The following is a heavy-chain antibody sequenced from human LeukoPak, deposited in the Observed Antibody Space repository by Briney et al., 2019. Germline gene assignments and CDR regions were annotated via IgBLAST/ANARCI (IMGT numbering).Heavy chain of an antibody. V-gene: IGHV3-23*01. Sequence: GGSLRLSCAASGFTFSSYAMSWVRQAPGKGLEWVSAISGSGGSTYYADSVKGRFTISRDNSKNTLYLQMNSLRAEDTAVYYCANGPSRWGATTGYYYYGMDVWGQGTTVTVSS. CDR3: ANGPSRWGATTGYYYYGMDV. J-gene: IGHJ6*02. CDR2: ISGSGGST. CDR1: GFTFSSYA. D-gene: IGHD1-26*01.